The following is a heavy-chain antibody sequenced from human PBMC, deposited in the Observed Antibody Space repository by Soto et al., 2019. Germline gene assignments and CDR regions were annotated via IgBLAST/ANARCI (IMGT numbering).Heavy chain of an antibody. CDR1: GYTFTTFW. Sequence: GESLKISCTGFGYTFTTFWISWVRQMPGRGLEWMGRIDPRDSYTNYSSSFQGHVTISGDKSISTVYLQWASLRASDTAMYYCARLYCSSSTCDSWFDPWGQGTLVTVSS. V-gene: IGHV5-10-1*01. CDR3: ARLYCSSSTCDSWFDP. J-gene: IGHJ5*02. CDR2: IDPRDSYT. D-gene: IGHD2-2*01.